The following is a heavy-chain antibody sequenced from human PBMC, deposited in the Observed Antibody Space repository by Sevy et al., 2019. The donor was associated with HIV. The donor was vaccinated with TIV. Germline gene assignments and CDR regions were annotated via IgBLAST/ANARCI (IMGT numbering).Heavy chain of an antibody. J-gene: IGHJ6*02. CDR3: ARDTRCGGDCYSLRDRLDYYYYGMDV. Sequence: GGSLRLSCAASGFTFSSYGMHWVRQAPGKGLEWVAVIWYDGSNKYYADSVKGRFTISIDNSKNTLYLQMNCLRAEDTAVYYCARDTRCGGDCYSLRDRLDYYYYGMDVWGQGTTVTVSS. V-gene: IGHV3-33*01. D-gene: IGHD2-21*02. CDR2: IWYDGSNK. CDR1: GFTFSSYG.